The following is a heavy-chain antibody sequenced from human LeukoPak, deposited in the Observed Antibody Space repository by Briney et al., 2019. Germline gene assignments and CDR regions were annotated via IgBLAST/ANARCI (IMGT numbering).Heavy chain of an antibody. CDR1: GFSFSNYW. V-gene: IGHV3-7*01. CDR2: IKDDGSEK. Sequence: GGSLRLSCAASGFSFSNYWMSWVRQAPGKGLEWVATIKDDGSEKYSVQGRFTISRDNAKNSLYLQMNSLRVEDTAVYYCARRSTEDYWGQGTLVTVSS. CDR3: ARRSTEDY. J-gene: IGHJ4*02. D-gene: IGHD2-2*01.